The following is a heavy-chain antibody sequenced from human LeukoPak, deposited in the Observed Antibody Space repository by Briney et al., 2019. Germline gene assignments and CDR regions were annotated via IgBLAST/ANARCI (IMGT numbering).Heavy chain of an antibody. D-gene: IGHD3-10*01. CDR2: ISAGGGST. Sequence: GGSLRLSCAASGLTFSDYSMTWVRQAPGKGLFWVSGISAGGGSTYYADSVKGRFTISRDNSKNTLYLQMNSLRAEDTAVYYCAKTVSGSYSYQGGDYWGQGTLVTVSS. CDR3: AKTVSGSYSYQGGDY. V-gene: IGHV3-23*01. J-gene: IGHJ4*02. CDR1: GLTFSDYS.